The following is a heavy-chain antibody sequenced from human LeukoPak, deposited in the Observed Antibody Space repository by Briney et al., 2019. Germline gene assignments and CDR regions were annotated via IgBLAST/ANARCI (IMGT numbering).Heavy chain of an antibody. CDR3: TKDRRGPAAGTWYFDS. CDR2: ITAIDGRT. J-gene: IGHJ4*02. CDR1: GFSFSSDV. V-gene: IGHV3-23*01. D-gene: IGHD6-13*01. Sequence: GGSLRLSCVVSGFSFSSDVMSWVRQAPGRGLEWVSSITAIDGRTYYADSVRGRFTISRDNSKNTVYLQLNSLRAGDTAIYYCTKDRRGPAAGTWYFDSWGQGTLVTVSS.